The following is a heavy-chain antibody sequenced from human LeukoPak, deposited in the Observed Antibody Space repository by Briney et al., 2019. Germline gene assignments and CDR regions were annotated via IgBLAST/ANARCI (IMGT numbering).Heavy chain of an antibody. D-gene: IGHD1-26*01. CDR3: ARGPKPTTQLEDY. V-gene: IGHV1-2*02. CDR1: GYTFSGYY. Sequence: GASVKVSCKASGYTFSGYYMHWVRQAPGQGLEWMGWINPNSGGTNYAQKFQGRVTMTRDTSISTAYMELSRLRSDDTAVYYCARGPKPTTQLEDYWGQGTLVTVSS. CDR2: INPNSGGT. J-gene: IGHJ4*02.